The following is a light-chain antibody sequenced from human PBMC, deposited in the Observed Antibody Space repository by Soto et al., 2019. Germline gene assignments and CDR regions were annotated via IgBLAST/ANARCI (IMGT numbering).Light chain of an antibody. Sequence: EIVVTQSPATLSVSPGERANLSCRASQSVGNNFAWYQQKPGQAPRLLIFATSTRATGVPARFSGSGSGKEFTLTISSRQSEDFGVYYCQQYGAWPLTVGGGAKVEIE. CDR3: QQYGAWPLT. J-gene: IGKJ4*01. CDR1: QSVGNN. CDR2: ATS. V-gene: IGKV3-15*01.